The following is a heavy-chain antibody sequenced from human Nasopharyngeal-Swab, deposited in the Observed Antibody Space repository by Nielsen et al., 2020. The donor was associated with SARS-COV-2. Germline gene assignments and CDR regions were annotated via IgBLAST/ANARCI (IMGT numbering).Heavy chain of an antibody. CDR3: AARYYDSSGYYYWFDP. Sequence: GSLRLSCTVSGGSISSSSYYWGWIRQPPGKGLEWIGTIYYSGSTYYNPSLKSRVTMSVDTSKNQFSLKLSSVTAADTAVYYCAARYYDSSGYYYWFDPRGQGTLVTVSS. V-gene: IGHV4-39*01. CDR1: GGSISSSSYY. D-gene: IGHD3-22*01. CDR2: IYYSGST. J-gene: IGHJ5*02.